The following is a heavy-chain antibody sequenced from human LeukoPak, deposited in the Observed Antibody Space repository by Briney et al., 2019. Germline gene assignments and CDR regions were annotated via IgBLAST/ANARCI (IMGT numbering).Heavy chain of an antibody. CDR1: GGTFSSYA. CDR2: IIPIFGTA. Sequence: ASVKVSCKASGGTFSSYAISWVRQAPGQGLEWMGGIIPIFGTANYAQKFQGRVTITTDESTSTAYMELSSLRSEDTAVYYCARVAERVVGAAFGAFDIWGQGTMVTVSS. D-gene: IGHD1-26*01. CDR3: ARVAERVVGAAFGAFDI. J-gene: IGHJ3*02. V-gene: IGHV1-69*05.